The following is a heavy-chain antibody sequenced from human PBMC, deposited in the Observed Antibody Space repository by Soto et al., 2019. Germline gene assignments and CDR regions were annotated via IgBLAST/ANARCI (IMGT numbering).Heavy chain of an antibody. Sequence: QVQLQESGPGLVKPSETLSLTCTVSGASVANDNWWSWVRQSPGNGLEWIGEVHHSVGNNNSPSLTSRVTLSVDKSTNQFSLKLHSVTAADSAVYFCTRHFYYSMDVWGQGTTVTVS. CDR1: GASVANDNW. V-gene: IGHV4-4*02. CDR2: VHHSVGN. CDR3: TRHFYYSMDV. J-gene: IGHJ6*02.